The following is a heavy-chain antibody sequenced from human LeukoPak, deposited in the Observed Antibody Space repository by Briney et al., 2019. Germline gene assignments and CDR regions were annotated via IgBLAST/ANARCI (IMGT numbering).Heavy chain of an antibody. Sequence: GGSLRLSCAASGFTFSIYAMTWVHQAPGKGLEWVSSITGSGGGTYYADSVKGRFTISRDNSKNTLSLQMNSLRAEDTAVYYCAKGQADYDRNGYPPFDLWGRGTLVTVSS. D-gene: IGHD3-22*01. J-gene: IGHJ2*01. V-gene: IGHV3-23*01. CDR1: GFTFSIYA. CDR2: ITGSGGGT. CDR3: AKGQADYDRNGYPPFDL.